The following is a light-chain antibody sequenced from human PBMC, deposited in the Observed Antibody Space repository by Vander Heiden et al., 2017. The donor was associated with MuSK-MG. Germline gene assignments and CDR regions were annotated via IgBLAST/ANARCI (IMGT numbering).Light chain of an antibody. CDR2: YKSYSEH. Sequence: QAVLTQPASLSASPRAAPSLTRTFGLGINVRTYMIYWYQQKPGSPPHYLLRYKSYSEHQQGSGVPSRFSGSKDASATAAFSVIAGLQAEDESYEYCVVWHYGAGVFGGGTKLTVL. CDR3: VVWHYGAGV. J-gene: IGLJ3*02. CDR1: LGINVRTYM. V-gene: IGLV5-45*01.